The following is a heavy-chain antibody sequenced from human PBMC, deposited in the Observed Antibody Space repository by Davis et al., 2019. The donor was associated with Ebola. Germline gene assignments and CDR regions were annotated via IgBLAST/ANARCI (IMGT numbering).Heavy chain of an antibody. Sequence: AASVKVSCKASGYTFTSYGITWVRQAPGQGLEWMGRINPNSGGTNYAQKFQGRVTMTRDTSISTAYMQLSSLESEDTAVYYCARVRQQLVDDGFDMWGQGTLVTVSS. CDR3: ARVRQQLVDDGFDM. CDR2: INPNSGGT. J-gene: IGHJ3*02. D-gene: IGHD6-13*01. V-gene: IGHV1-2*06. CDR1: GYTFTSYG.